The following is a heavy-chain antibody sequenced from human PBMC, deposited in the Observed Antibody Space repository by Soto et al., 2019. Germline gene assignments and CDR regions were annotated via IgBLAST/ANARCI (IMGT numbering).Heavy chain of an antibody. CDR3: VRTSLVVAVATREDF. J-gene: IGHJ4*02. V-gene: IGHV3-74*01. D-gene: IGHD2-15*01. Sequence: EVQLVESGGGLVQPGESLRLSCAASGFTFSNYWMHWVRQALGKGLVWVSRIDSDGSRITYADFVKGRCTISRDNAKNTVYLHMNSLTAEDTAVYYCVRTSLVVAVATREDFWGQGTLATVSS. CDR1: GFTFSNYW. CDR2: IDSDGSRI.